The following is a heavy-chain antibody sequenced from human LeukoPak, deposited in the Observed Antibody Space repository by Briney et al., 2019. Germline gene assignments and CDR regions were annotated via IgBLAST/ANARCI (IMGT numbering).Heavy chain of an antibody. CDR2: INPNSGGT. CDR1: GYTFTGYY. J-gene: IGHJ4*02. V-gene: IGHV1-2*04. CDR3: ARAEYSSSSNFDY. Sequence: GASVKVSCKASGYTFTGYYMHWVRQAPGQGLKWMGWINPNSGGTNYAQKFQGWVTMTRDTSISTAYMELSRLRSDDTAVYYCARAEYSSSSNFDYWGQGTLVTVSS. D-gene: IGHD6-6*01.